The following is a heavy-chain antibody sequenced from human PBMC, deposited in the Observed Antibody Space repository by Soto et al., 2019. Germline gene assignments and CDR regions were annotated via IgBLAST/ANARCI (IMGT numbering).Heavy chain of an antibody. Sequence: QVQLVQSGAEVEKPGASVKVSCKTSGYFFTSHYIHWVRLAPGRGLEWMGRINPNNGDTNSPQKFQCRVTMTSDTSISTAYMEMSGLGSDDTALYYCAREITYGGGSFSLGLWGQGTLVTVSS. CDR3: AREITYGGGSFSLGL. J-gene: IGHJ4*02. CDR1: GYFFTSHY. D-gene: IGHD3-10*01. CDR2: INPNNGDT. V-gene: IGHV1-2*06.